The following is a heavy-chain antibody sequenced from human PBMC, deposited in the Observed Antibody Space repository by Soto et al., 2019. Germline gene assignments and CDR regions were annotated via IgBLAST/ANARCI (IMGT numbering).Heavy chain of an antibody. CDR1: ADSVSSNSAA. J-gene: IGHJ4*02. D-gene: IGHD1-7*01. Sequence: SQTRSLTCAISADSVSSNSAAGNWIRQCPSRSLECLGRTYFRPNWYTDYADSVRDRVAITPDTSKNQFPTQMKSVTHEDSAIYYCARDGVSPGTRVILESWGQGTLVTVSS. CDR3: ARDGVSPGTRVILES. CDR2: TYFRPNWYT. V-gene: IGHV6-1*01.